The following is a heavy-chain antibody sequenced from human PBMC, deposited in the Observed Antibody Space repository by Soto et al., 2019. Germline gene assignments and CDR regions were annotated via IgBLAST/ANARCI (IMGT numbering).Heavy chain of an antibody. CDR2: IYYSGST. V-gene: IGHV4-39*01. Sequence: QLQLQESGPGLVKPSETLSLTCTVSGGSISSSSYYWGWIRQPPGKGLEWIGSIYYSGSTYYNPSLKSRVTISVDTSKNQFSLKLSSVTAADTAVYYCASLGVFYSSSGGFGTVQPMDVWGKGTTVTVSS. CDR1: GGSISSSSYY. CDR3: ASLGVFYSSSGGFGTVQPMDV. J-gene: IGHJ6*03. D-gene: IGHD6-6*01.